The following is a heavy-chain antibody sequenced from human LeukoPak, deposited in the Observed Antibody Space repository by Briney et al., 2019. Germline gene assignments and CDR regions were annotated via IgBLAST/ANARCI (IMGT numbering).Heavy chain of an antibody. D-gene: IGHD6-13*01. V-gene: IGHV3-21*01. CDR3: AREVWQQLVFDY. CDR1: GFTFSSYS. J-gene: IGHJ4*02. Sequence: PGGSLRLSFAASGFTFSSYSMNWVRQAPGKGLEWVSSISSSSSYIYYADSVKGRFTISRDNAKNSLYLQMNSLRAEDTAVYYCAREVWQQLVFDYWGQGTLVTVSS. CDR2: ISSSSSYI.